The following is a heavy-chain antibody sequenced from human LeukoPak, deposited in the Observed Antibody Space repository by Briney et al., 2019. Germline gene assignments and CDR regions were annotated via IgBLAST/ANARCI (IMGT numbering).Heavy chain of an antibody. J-gene: IGHJ4*02. D-gene: IGHD4-17*01. CDR1: GFTFSDCW. Sequence: GGSLTLFCAPSGFTFSDCWARCVRQARGGGREWVDNIKQDRSKKSYLDSAKGRFTISRHNVENSLYLQMNSLRAEDTAVYYCARGGLMTTVTTYWGQGTLVTVSS. CDR3: ARGGLMTTVTTY. CDR2: IKQDRSKK. V-gene: IGHV3-7*05.